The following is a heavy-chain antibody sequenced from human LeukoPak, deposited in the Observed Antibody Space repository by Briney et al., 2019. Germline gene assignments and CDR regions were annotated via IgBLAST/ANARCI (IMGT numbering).Heavy chain of an antibody. V-gene: IGHV2-5*01. D-gene: IGHD6-19*01. Sequence: TLSLTCTVSGGSVSSGSYYWSWIRQPPGKALEWLVFIYWNDDKRYSPSLKSRLTITKDTSKNQVVLTMSNMDPVDTATYYCAHRARYSSGWYYFDYWGQGTLVTVSS. CDR2: IYWNDDK. CDR1: GGSVSSGSYY. CDR3: AHRARYSSGWYYFDY. J-gene: IGHJ4*02.